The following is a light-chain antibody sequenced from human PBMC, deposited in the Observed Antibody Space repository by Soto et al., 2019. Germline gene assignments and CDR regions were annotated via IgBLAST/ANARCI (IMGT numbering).Light chain of an antibody. CDR1: QSIGKH. J-gene: IGKJ5*01. Sequence: DIQMTQSPSFLSASVGDRVTSTCRASQSIGKHLNWYQQKPGKAPKFLIYGASTLQSGVPSRFTGSGSGTDFTLTVNSLQPEDFATYYCQQSYSSPTTFGQGTRLEIK. V-gene: IGKV1-39*01. CDR2: GAS. CDR3: QQSYSSPTT.